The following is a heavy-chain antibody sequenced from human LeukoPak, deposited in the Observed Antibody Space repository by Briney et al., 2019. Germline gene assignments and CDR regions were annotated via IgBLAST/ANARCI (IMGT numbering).Heavy chain of an antibody. D-gene: IGHD6-6*01. CDR1: GGSMSSYY. V-gene: IGHV4-59*12. CDR3: ARESYSSSYLFDF. J-gene: IGHJ4*02. Sequence: SSETLSLTCTVSGGSMSSYYWSWIRQPPGKGLEWIGYIYYSGSTKYNPSLKSRVTISVDTSKNQFSLKLSSVTAADTAVYYCARESYSSSYLFDFWGQGTLVAVSS. CDR2: IYYSGST.